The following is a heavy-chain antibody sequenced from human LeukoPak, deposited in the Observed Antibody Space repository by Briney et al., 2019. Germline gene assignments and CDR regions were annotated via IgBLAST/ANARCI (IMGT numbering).Heavy chain of an antibody. CDR3: ARDRFHWDTGGYSYGYGAFDI. D-gene: IGHD5-18*01. CDR1: VGTFSSYA. CDR2: IIPILGTA. J-gene: IGHJ3*02. V-gene: IGHV1-69*01. Sequence: SVKVSCKASVGTFSSYAISWVRQAPGQGLEWMGGIIPILGTAKYAQKFQGRATITADESTSTAYMELSSLRSEDTAVYYCARDRFHWDTGGYSYGYGAFDIWGQGTMVTVSS.